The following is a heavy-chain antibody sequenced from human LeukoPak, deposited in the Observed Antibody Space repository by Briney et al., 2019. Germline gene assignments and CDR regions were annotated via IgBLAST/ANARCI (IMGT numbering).Heavy chain of an antibody. CDR3: ASGTTNDY. V-gene: IGHV1-2*02. CDR2: INPNSGGT. CDR1: GYTFTSYD. Sequence: ASVKVSCKASGYTFTSYDINWVRQATGQGLEWMGWINPNSGGTNYAQKFQGRVTMTRDTSISTAYMELSRLRSDDTAVYYCASGTTNDYWGQGTLVTVSS. D-gene: IGHD1-1*01. J-gene: IGHJ4*02.